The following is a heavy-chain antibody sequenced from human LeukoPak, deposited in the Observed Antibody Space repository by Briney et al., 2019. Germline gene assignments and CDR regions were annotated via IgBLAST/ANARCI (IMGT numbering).Heavy chain of an antibody. V-gene: IGHV3-48*01. CDR3: AKGGLDGKFYFDS. D-gene: IGHD3/OR15-3a*01. Sequence: GGSLRLSCAASGFIFSDYNMNWVRQAPGKGLEWISYINSGISAMFYADSVKGRFTISRDNSKNTVDLQMNSLRAEDTAVYYCAKGGLDGKFYFDSWGQGTLVTVSS. J-gene: IGHJ4*02. CDR1: GFIFSDYN. CDR2: INSGISAM.